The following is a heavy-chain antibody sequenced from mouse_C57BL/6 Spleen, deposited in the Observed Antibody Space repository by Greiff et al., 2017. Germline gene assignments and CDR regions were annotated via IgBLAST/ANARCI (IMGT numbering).Heavy chain of an antibody. V-gene: IGHV1-54*01. Sequence: QVQLQQSGAELVRPGTSVKVSCKASGYAFTNYLIEWVKQRPGQGLEWIGVINPGSGGTNYNEKFKGKATLTADKSSSTAYMQLSSLTSEDSSVYFCARCDYYDYAMDYWGQGTSVTVSS. CDR3: ARCDYYDYAMDY. J-gene: IGHJ4*01. CDR2: INPGSGGT. CDR1: GYAFTNYL. D-gene: IGHD2-1*01.